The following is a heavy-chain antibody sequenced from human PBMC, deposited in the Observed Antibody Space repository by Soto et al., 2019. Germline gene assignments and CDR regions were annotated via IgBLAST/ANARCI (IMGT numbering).Heavy chain of an antibody. Sequence: QVQLVQSGPEVKEPGASVKVSCKASGYTFTSYGITWVRQGPGQGLEWVGWISGYTGDTNYAQKVQGRISVTTDTSTSTAYLEVRSLRSDDTAVYYCASEVGAWFDFWGQGTLVTVSS. J-gene: IGHJ4*02. CDR1: GYTFTSYG. CDR2: ISGYTGDT. D-gene: IGHD1-26*01. V-gene: IGHV1-18*01. CDR3: ASEVGAWFDF.